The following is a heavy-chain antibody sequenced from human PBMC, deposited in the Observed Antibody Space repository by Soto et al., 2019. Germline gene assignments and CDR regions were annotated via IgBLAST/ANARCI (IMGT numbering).Heavy chain of an antibody. J-gene: IGHJ2*01. CDR2: VSSNGNKK. D-gene: IGHD5-12*01. Sequence: QVQLAESVGGVVQPGRSQRLSCAASGFIFTSYGLNWVRQAPGKGREWVAAVSSNGNKKYYADSVKGRFTISRETTNKTLYLQMNGLSAEDTAVYYFAGDTNSGHDPNWYFDLWGRGTLVTVSS. CDR3: AGDTNSGHDPNWYFDL. V-gene: IGHV3-30*19. CDR1: GFIFTSYG.